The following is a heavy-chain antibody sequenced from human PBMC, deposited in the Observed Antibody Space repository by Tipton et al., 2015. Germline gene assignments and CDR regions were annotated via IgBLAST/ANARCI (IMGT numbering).Heavy chain of an antibody. V-gene: IGHV4-4*07. CDR2: IYTSGST. Sequence: TLSLTCTVSGGSISSYYWSWIRQPAGKGLEWIGRIYTSGSTNYNPSLKSRVTMSVDTSKNQFSLKLSSVTAADTAVYYCVRTKAEQQGLGYYYGMDVWGQGTTVTVSS. CDR3: VRTKAEQQGLGYYYGMDV. D-gene: IGHD6-13*01. CDR1: GGSISSYY. J-gene: IGHJ6*02.